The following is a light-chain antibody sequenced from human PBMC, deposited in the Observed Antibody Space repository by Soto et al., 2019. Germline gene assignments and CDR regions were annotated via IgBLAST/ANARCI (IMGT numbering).Light chain of an antibody. V-gene: IGKV3-15*01. CDR3: QQYQNGPRIT. Sequence: EIVLPQSPAPLSVSPGERSTLSCRASQSVSSNLAWYQQKPGQTPRLLIYGASTRATGIPDRFSGSGSGTEFTLTISSLQSEDFADYYCQQYQNGPRITFGQGTRLEFK. CDR2: GAS. CDR1: QSVSSN. J-gene: IGKJ5*01.